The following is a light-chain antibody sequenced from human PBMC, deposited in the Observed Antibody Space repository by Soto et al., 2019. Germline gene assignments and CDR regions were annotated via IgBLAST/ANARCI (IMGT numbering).Light chain of an antibody. CDR1: SSDVGSYNL. Sequence: QSVLTQPASVSGSPGQSITISCTGTSSDVGSYNLVSWYQQHPGKAPKLMIYEVSKRPSGVSNRFSGSKSGNTASLTISGLQAEDEADYYCCSYAGSSTFLAIFGIGSKVTVL. CDR3: CSYAGSSTFLAI. CDR2: EVS. V-gene: IGLV2-23*02. J-gene: IGLJ1*01.